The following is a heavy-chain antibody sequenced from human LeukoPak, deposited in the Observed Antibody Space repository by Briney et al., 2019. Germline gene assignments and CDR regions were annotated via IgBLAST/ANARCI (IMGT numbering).Heavy chain of an antibody. V-gene: IGHV3-66*01. J-gene: IGHJ3*02. CDR2: IYSGGST. D-gene: IGHD3-10*01. Sequence: PGGSLRLSRAASGFTVSSNYMSWVRQAPGKGLEWVSLIYSGGSTYYADSVKGRFTISRDNSKNTLYLQMNSLRAEYTAVYYCAREPTWFGELLSGRAFDIWGQGTMVTVSS. CDR3: AREPTWFGELLSGRAFDI. CDR1: GFTVSSNY.